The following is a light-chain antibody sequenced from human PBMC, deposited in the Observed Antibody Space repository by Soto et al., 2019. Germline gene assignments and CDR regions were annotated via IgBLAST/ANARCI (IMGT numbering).Light chain of an antibody. V-gene: IGKV1-39*01. CDR2: GAS. CDR1: QYVSSY. Sequence: DIQMTQSPLSLSASVGDRVTITCRASQYVSSYLNWYQQELGKAPKLLIYGASTLQSGVPSRFSGSRSGTEFTLTISSLQPEDFATYYCQQSYSTPWTFGQGTKVEIE. J-gene: IGKJ1*01. CDR3: QQSYSTPWT.